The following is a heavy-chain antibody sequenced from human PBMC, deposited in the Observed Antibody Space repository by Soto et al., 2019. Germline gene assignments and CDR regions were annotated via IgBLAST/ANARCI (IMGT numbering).Heavy chain of an antibody. V-gene: IGHV4-30-4*01. D-gene: IGHD3-22*01. CDR1: GGSISSGDYY. CDR2: IYYSGST. CDR3: ARVAGYDSSGELDY. J-gene: IGHJ4*02. Sequence: SETLSLTCTVSGGSISSGDYYWSWIRQHPGKGLEWIGYIYYSGSTYYNPSLKSRDTLSVDTSKNQFSLKLSSVTAADTAVYYCARVAGYDSSGELDYWGQGTLVTVSS.